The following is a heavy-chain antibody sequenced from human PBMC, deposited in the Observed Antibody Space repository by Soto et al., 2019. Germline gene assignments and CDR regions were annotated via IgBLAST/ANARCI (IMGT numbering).Heavy chain of an antibody. J-gene: IGHJ3*02. CDR2: ISWSSGSI. CDR3: AKDIGGGDYGVDAFDI. V-gene: IGHV3-9*01. CDR1: GFTFDDYA. D-gene: IGHD4-17*01. Sequence: PGGSLRLSCAASGFTFDDYAMHWVRQAPGKGLEWVSGISWSSGSIGYADSVKGRFTISRDNAKNSLYLQMNSLRAEDTALYYCAKDIGGGDYGVDAFDIWGQGTMVTVSS.